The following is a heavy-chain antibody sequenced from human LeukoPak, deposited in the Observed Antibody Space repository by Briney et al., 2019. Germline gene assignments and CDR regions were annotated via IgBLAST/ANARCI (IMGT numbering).Heavy chain of an antibody. CDR3: ARDVDGGMVRGVIGAFDI. D-gene: IGHD3-10*01. V-gene: IGHV3-23*01. Sequence: GGSLRLSCAASGFTFGSHAMSWVRQAPGKGLEWVSAITGSGGTTYYADSVKGRFTISRDNSKNTLYMQMNSLRAGDTAVYYCARDVDGGMVRGVIGAFDIWGQGTMVTVSS. J-gene: IGHJ3*02. CDR2: ITGSGGTT. CDR1: GFTFGSHA.